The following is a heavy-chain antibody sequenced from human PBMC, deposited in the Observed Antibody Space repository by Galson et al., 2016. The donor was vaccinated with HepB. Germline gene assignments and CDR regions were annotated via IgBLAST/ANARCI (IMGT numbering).Heavy chain of an antibody. D-gene: IGHD1-20*01. CDR1: GASNIMNKYF. V-gene: IGHV4-39*02. J-gene: IGHJ4*02. CDR2: MFSTGSS. Sequence: VSGASNIMNKYFWGWIRQPPGKGLEWIGSMFSTGSSYFNLSLKSRVSMSIDTSTNRLSLKLRSVTAADTAFYYCARPISGTSLSDFDYWGQGILITVSS. CDR3: ARPISGTSLSDFDY.